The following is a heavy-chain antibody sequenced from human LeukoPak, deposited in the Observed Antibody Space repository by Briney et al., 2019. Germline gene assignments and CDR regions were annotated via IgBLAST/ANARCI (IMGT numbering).Heavy chain of an antibody. D-gene: IGHD1/OR15-1a*01. Sequence: ASVKVSCKASGGTFTSDGITWVRQAPGQGLEWMGRIIPMLTTVNYAQKFQDRVTITADTSTNTVYMELSGLKSEDTALYYCARDKFDWNKRAGMDVWGQGTTVSVSS. CDR3: ARDKFDWNKRAGMDV. CDR2: IIPMLTTV. J-gene: IGHJ6*02. V-gene: IGHV1-69*04. CDR1: GGTFTSDG.